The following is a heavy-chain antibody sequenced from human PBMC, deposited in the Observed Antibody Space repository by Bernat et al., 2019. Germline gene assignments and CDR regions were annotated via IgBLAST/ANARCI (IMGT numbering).Heavy chain of an antibody. CDR1: GFTFSDYY. V-gene: IGHV3-11*04. CDR2: ISSSGSTI. D-gene: IGHD6-19*01. Sequence: QVQLVESGGGLVKPGGSLRLSCAASGFTFSDYYMSWIRQAPGKGLDWVSYISSSGSTIYYADSVKGRFTISRDNAKNSLYLQMNSLRAEDTAVYYCAREALSEQWLVPDFDYWGQGTLVTVSS. CDR3: AREALSEQWLVPDFDY. J-gene: IGHJ4*02.